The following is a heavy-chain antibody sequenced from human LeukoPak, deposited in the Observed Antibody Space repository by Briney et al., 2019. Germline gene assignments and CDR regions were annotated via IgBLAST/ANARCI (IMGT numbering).Heavy chain of an antibody. CDR2: INPSGGST. V-gene: IGHV1-46*01. CDR1: GYTFTSYY. D-gene: IGHD1-7*01. J-gene: IGHJ6*03. CDR3: ARGPSGTGNYYYYMDV. Sequence: ASVKVSCKASGYTFTSYYMQWVRQAPGQGLEWMGIINPSGGSTSYAQKFQGRVTMTRDTSTSTVYMELSSLRSEDTAVYYCARGPSGTGNYYYYMDVWGKGTTVTVSS.